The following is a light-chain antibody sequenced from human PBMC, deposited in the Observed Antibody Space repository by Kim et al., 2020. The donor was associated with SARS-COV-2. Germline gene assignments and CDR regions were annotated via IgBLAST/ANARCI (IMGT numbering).Light chain of an antibody. J-gene: IGLJ2*01. CDR2: DND. Sequence: GQKVTISGSGSSSIIANNHVAWYQQVPGTAPKLLIYDNDKRPSGISDRFSGSKSGTSATLGITGLQTGDEADYHCGTWDNSLSAVVFGGGTKLTVL. CDR1: SSIIANNH. V-gene: IGLV1-51*01. CDR3: GTWDNSLSAVV.